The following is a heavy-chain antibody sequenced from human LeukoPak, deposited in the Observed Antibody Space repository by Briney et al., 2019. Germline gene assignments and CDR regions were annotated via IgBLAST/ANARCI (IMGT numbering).Heavy chain of an antibody. CDR1: GFTFSSYG. D-gene: IGHD3-10*01. J-gene: IGHJ4*02. V-gene: IGHV3-23*01. Sequence: GGSLRLSCAASGFTFSSYGMSWVRQAPGKGLEWVSSISANADSTYYADSVKGRFTISRDNSKNTLYLEMNSLSTEDTAVYYCARDRNYYGSGANWGQGTLVTVSS. CDR2: ISANADST. CDR3: ARDRNYYGSGAN.